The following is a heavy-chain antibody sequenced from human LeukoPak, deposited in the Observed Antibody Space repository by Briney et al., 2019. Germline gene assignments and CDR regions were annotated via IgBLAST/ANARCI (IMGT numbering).Heavy chain of an antibody. Sequence: ASVKVSCKASGYTFTSYYMHWVRQAPGQGLEWMGWINPNSGGTNYAQKFQGRVTMTRDTSISTAYMELSRLRSDDTAMYYCARGVVPAATGYYYYYMDVWGKGTTVTVSS. CDR3: ARGVVPAATGYYYYYMDV. D-gene: IGHD2-2*01. CDR2: INPNSGGT. J-gene: IGHJ6*03. CDR1: GYTFTSYY. V-gene: IGHV1-2*02.